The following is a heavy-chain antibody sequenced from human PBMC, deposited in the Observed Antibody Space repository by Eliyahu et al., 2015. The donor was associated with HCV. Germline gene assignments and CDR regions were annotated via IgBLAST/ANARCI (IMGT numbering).Heavy chain of an antibody. J-gene: IGHJ4*02. V-gene: IGHV3-53*01. Sequence: EVQLVESGGGLIQPGGSLRLXCAASGVSVGTNYMGWVRQAPGKGLELVSVIYSGENAHYVDSVKGRFTISRDMSKNSLILQMNSLRADDTAVYYCVKDGGTGYCIGDDCYERLESWGQGTLVTVSS. CDR1: GVSVGTNY. CDR2: IYSGENA. CDR3: VKDGGTGYCIGDDCYERLES. D-gene: IGHD2-8*02.